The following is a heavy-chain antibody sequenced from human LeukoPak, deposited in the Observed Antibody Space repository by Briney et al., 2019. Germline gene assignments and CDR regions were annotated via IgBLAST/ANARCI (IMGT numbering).Heavy chain of an antibody. CDR1: GFTFSGYA. CDR2: ISGSSGST. Sequence: PGGSLRLSRAASGFTFSGYAMSWVRQAPGKGLEWVSTISGSSGSTFYADSVKGRFTISRDNSKNTLYLQMNSLGAEDTAVYYCAKDRSLVVVTAFDYWGQGTLVTVSS. J-gene: IGHJ4*02. V-gene: IGHV3-23*01. D-gene: IGHD2-21*02. CDR3: AKDRSLVVVTAFDY.